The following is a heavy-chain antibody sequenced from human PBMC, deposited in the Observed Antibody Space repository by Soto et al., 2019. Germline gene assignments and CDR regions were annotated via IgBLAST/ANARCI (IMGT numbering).Heavy chain of an antibody. CDR2: IWYDGSNK. J-gene: IGHJ6*02. V-gene: IGHV3-33*01. CDR3: AREWYCSSTSCYWGYSNYYYGMDV. Sequence: GGSLRLSCAASGFTFSSYGMHWVRQAPGKWLEWVAVIWYDGSNKYYADSVKGRSTISRDNSKNTLYLQMNSLRAEDTAVYYCAREWYCSSTSCYWGYSNYYYGMDVWGQGXTVTVYS. CDR1: GFTFSSYG. D-gene: IGHD2-2*01.